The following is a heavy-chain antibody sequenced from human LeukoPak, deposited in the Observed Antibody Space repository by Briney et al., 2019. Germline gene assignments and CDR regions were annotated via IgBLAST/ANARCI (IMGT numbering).Heavy chain of an antibody. CDR2: IHYSGST. CDR1: GGSISTYY. V-gene: IGHV4-59*08. D-gene: IGHD3-22*01. CDR3: AGTFYYDTSGTRALWFDP. Sequence: PSETLSLTCTVSGGSISTYYWSWIRQTPGKGLEWIGDIHYSGSTNYNPSLNSRVTISVDTSKNQFSLKVNSVTAADTAVYYCAGTFYYDTSGTRALWFDPWGQGTLVTVSS. J-gene: IGHJ5*02.